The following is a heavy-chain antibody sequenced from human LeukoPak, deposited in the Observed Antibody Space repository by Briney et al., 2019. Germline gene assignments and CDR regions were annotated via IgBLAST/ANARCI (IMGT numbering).Heavy chain of an antibody. CDR3: ARVKTHEYLLDY. CDR1: GGSISSYY. CDR2: IYYSGST. D-gene: IGHD2/OR15-2a*01. Sequence: PSETLSLTCTVSGGSISSYYWSWIRQPPGKGLEWIGYIYYSGSTNYNPSLKSRVTISVDTSKNQFSLKLSSVTAADTAVYYCARVKTHEYLLDYWGQGTLVTVSS. J-gene: IGHJ4*02. V-gene: IGHV4-59*01.